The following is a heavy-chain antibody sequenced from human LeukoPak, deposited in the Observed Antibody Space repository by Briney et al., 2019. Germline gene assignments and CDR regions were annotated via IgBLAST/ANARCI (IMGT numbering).Heavy chain of an antibody. CDR3: TSLTSIPAKGSLLGGYFDY. D-gene: IGHD3-16*01. V-gene: IGHV4-39*07. CDR1: GGSVSSGSYY. J-gene: IGHJ4*02. Sequence: PSETLSLTCTVSGGSVSSGSYYWGWIRQPPGKGLEWIGNIYYSGSTYYNPSLKSRVTISVETSKNQFSLKLNSVTAADTAVYYCTSLTSIPAKGSLLGGYFDYWGQGTLVTVSS. CDR2: IYYSGST.